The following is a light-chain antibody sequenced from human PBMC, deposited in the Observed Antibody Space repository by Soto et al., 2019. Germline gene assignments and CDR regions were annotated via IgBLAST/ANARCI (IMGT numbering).Light chain of an antibody. V-gene: IGLV1-44*01. J-gene: IGLJ3*02. CDR2: SNN. Sequence: QSVLTQPPSASGTPGQRVTISCSGSSSNIGSNTVNWYQQLPGTAPKLLIYSNNQRPSGVPDRFSGSKSGTSASLAISGLQSEDEADYYGAAWDDSLSGWVFGGGTQLTVL. CDR3: AAWDDSLSGWV. CDR1: SSNIGSNT.